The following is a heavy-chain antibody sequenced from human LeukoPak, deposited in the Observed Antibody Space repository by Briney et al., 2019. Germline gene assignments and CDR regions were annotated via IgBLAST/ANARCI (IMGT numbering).Heavy chain of an antibody. D-gene: IGHD6-25*01. J-gene: IGHJ4*02. CDR3: AKAGIATGY. V-gene: IGHV3-23*01. CDR1: GFIFSSNG. CDR2: ISGSGGST. Sequence: GGSLRLSCAASGFIFSSNGMSWVRQAPGKGLEWVSAISGSGGSTYYADSVKGRFTISRDNSKNTLYLQMNSLRAGDTAVYYCAKAGIATGYWGQGTLVTVSS.